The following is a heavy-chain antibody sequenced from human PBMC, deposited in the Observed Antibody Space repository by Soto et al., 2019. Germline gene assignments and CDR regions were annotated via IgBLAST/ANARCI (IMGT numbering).Heavy chain of an antibody. CDR1: GGTFSSYT. CDR2: IIPILGIA. CDR3: ARGYCSGGSCYSYYYYYRDV. Sequence: QVQLVQSGAEVKKPGTSVKFSCKASGGTFSSYTISWVRQAPGQGLEWMGRIIPILGIANYAQKFQGRVTITADKSTSTAYMELGSLRSEDTAVYYCARGYCSGGSCYSYYYYYRDVWGKGTTVTVSS. J-gene: IGHJ6*03. V-gene: IGHV1-69*02. D-gene: IGHD2-15*01.